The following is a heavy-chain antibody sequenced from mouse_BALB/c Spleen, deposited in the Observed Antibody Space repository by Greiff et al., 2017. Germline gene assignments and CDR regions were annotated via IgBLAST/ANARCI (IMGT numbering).Heavy chain of an antibody. D-gene: IGHD2-4*01. CDR2: IRNKANGYTT. J-gene: IGHJ4*01. CDR3: ARDVYYDYDNYAMDY. V-gene: IGHV7-3*02. Sequence: EVKVEESGGGLVQPGGSLRLSCATSGFTFTDYYMSWVRQPPGKALEWLGFIRNKANGYTTEYSASVKGRFTISRDNSQSILYLQMNTLRAEDSATYYCARDVYYDYDNYAMDYWGQGTSVTVSS. CDR1: GFTFTDYY.